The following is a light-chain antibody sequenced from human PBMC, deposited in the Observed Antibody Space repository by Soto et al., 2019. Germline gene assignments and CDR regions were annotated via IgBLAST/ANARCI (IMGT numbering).Light chain of an antibody. V-gene: IGLV2-11*01. J-gene: IGLJ1*01. CDR3: CSYAGSYTPV. Sequence: QSVLTQPRSVSGSPGQSVTFSCTGTSSDVGAYIYVSWYQQHPGKAPKLIIYDVIKRPSGVPDRFSGSKSGNTASLTISGLQAEDEADYYCCSYAGSYTPVFGTGTKATV. CDR2: DVI. CDR1: SSDVGAYIY.